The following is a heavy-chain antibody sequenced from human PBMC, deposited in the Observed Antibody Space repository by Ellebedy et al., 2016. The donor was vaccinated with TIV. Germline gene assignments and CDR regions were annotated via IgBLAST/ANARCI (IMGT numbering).Heavy chain of an antibody. V-gene: IGHV3-30*03. CDR2: ISYDGSNK. D-gene: IGHD3-16*01. J-gene: IGHJ5*02. Sequence: GESLKISXAASGFTFSSYGMHWVRQAPGKGLEWVAVISYDGSNKYYADSVKGRFTISRDNSKNTLYLQMNSLRAEDTAVYYCARLVIYDLGDNWFDPWGQGTLVTVSS. CDR1: GFTFSSYG. CDR3: ARLVIYDLGDNWFDP.